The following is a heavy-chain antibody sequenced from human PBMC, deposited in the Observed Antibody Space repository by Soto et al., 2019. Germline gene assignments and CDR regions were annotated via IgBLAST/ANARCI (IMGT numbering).Heavy chain of an antibody. CDR3: VRDSGAKLSSS. Sequence: QVQLVQSGAEVKQPGSSAKVSCKASGGTFSSYRINWVRQAPGQGLEWVGGIVPIRRTADYAQTFQCRVSITADESARTSYLELRSLRSQDTAVYYCVRDSGAKLSSSWGQGTPVTGSS. V-gene: IGHV1-69*01. CDR2: IVPIRRTA. J-gene: IGHJ4*02. D-gene: IGHD6-13*01. CDR1: GGTFSSYR.